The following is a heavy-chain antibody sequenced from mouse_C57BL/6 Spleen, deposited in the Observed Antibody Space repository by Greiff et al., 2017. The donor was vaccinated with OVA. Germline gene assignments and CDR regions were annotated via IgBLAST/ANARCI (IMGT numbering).Heavy chain of an antibody. CDR1: GFNFSDYY. D-gene: IGHD2-13*01. V-gene: IGHV5-12*01. CDR2: ISNGGGST. J-gene: IGHJ2*01. CDR3: ARHDWDY. Sequence: EVKVVESGGGLVQPGGSLKLSCAASGFNFSDYYMYWVRQTPEKRLEWVAYISNGGGSTYYPATVKGRFTISRDNAKNNLYLQMSRLKSDDTAMYYCARHDWDYWGQGTTLTVSS.